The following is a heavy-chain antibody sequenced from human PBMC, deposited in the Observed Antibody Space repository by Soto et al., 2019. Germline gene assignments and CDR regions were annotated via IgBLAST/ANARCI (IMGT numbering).Heavy chain of an antibody. D-gene: IGHD2-15*01. V-gene: IGHV4-34*01. J-gene: IGHJ4*02. CDR1: GVSFSGYY. Sequence: PGGTLTLTCAVYGVSFSGYYWSWIRQPPGKGLEWMGEINHNGSTNYNPSLKSRRTITVDTSKNQFTPKLSSVTAADTAVYYCARGWPLFTDLGYCSGGSCHAVFDYWGQGTLVTVSS. CDR2: INHNGST. CDR3: ARGWPLFTDLGYCSGGSCHAVFDY.